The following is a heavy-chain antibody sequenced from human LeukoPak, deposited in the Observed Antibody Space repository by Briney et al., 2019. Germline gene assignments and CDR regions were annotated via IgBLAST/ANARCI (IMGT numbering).Heavy chain of an antibody. CDR3: AKISGDDSSDY. D-gene: IGHD3-22*01. CDR2: IRLDGSDK. J-gene: IGHJ4*02. V-gene: IGHV3-30*02. CDR1: GFTFSSYG. Sequence: GGSLRLSCAASGFTFSSYGMHWVRQAPGKGLEWVAFIRLDGSDKYYADSVRGQFTISRDNSKNTLYLQMNSLRAEDTAVFYCAKISGDDSSDYWGQGTLVTVSS.